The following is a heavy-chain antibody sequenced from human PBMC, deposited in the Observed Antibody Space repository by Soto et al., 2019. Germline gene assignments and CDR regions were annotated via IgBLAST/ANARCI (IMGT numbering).Heavy chain of an antibody. J-gene: IGHJ6*03. D-gene: IGHD2-2*01. CDR2: INPNSGGT. Sequence: ASVKVSCKASGYTFTGYYMHWVRQAPGQGLEWMGWINPNSGGTDYAQKFQGWVTITRDTSISTAYMELNSLRSDDTAVYYCAARGSRDYYMDVWGKGTTVTVSS. V-gene: IGHV1-2*04. CDR1: GYTFTGYY. CDR3: AARGSRDYYMDV.